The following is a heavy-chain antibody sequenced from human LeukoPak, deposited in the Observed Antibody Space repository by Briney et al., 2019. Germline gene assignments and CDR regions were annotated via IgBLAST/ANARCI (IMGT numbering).Heavy chain of an antibody. V-gene: IGHV4-39*07. CDR2: IYHSGST. CDR1: GGSISSSSYY. J-gene: IGHJ4*02. CDR3: ASGRISSSWYVDYFDY. D-gene: IGHD6-13*01. Sequence: SETLSLTCTVSGGSISSSSYYWGWIRQPPGKGLEWIGEIYHSGSTNYNPSLKSRVTISVDKSKNQFSLKLSSVTAADTAVYYCASGRISSSWYVDYFDYWGQGTLVTVSS.